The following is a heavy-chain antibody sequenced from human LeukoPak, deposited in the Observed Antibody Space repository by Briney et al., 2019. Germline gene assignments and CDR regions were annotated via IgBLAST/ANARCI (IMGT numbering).Heavy chain of an antibody. CDR3: ATSPYYDFWSGYAA. Sequence: GGSLRLSCEVSGFTFSSYGMHWVRQAPGKGLEWVAVIYYDGTNKYYADSVKGRFTISRDNSKNTLYLQMNSLRAEDTAVYYCATSPYYDFWSGYAAWGQGTLVTVSS. D-gene: IGHD3-3*01. V-gene: IGHV3-33*01. CDR1: GFTFSSYG. CDR2: IYYDGTNK. J-gene: IGHJ4*02.